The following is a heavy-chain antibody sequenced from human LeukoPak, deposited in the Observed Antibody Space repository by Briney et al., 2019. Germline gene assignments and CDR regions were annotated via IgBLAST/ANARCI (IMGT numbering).Heavy chain of an antibody. J-gene: IGHJ3*02. CDR3: AREHGIAARPRAFDI. V-gene: IGHV3-30-3*01. CDR1: GFTFSSYV. CDR2: ISYDGSNK. D-gene: IGHD6-6*01. Sequence: GRSLRLSCAASGFTFSSYVMHWVRQAPGKGLEWVAVISYDGSNKYYADSVKGRFTISRDNSKNTLYLQMNSLRAEDTAVYYCAREHGIAARPRAFDIWGQGTMVTVSS.